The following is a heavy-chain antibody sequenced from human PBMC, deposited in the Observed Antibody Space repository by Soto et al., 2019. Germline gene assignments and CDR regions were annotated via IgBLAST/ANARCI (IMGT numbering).Heavy chain of an antibody. CDR2: ISYDGSNK. V-gene: IGHV3-30*18. D-gene: IGHD1-26*01. Sequence: LRLSCAASGFTFSSYGMHWVRQAPGKGLEWVAVISYDGSNKYYADSVKGRFTISRDNSKNTLYLQMNSLRAEDTAVYYCAKASLKWEPPLFDYWGQGTLVTVSS. CDR1: GFTFSSYG. CDR3: AKASLKWEPPLFDY. J-gene: IGHJ4*02.